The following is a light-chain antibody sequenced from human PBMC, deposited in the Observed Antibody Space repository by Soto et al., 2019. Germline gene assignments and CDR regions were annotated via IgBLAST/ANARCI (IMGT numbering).Light chain of an antibody. Sequence: DIRITRSPTCLWASVVDIVSITCRASQTISIFLNWYQQKPGKAPKLLIYGASTLQGGVPSRFSGSGSGTEFTLTISSLQPDDFATYYCQHYNSYSEAFGQGTKVDIK. CDR1: QTISIF. CDR3: QHYNSYSEA. V-gene: IGKV1-5*01. J-gene: IGKJ1*01. CDR2: GAS.